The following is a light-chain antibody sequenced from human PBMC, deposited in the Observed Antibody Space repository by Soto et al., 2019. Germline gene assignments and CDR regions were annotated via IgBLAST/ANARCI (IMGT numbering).Light chain of an antibody. CDR1: QSISSL. V-gene: IGKV1-5*03. CDR2: KAS. CDR3: QHYKNWPPWT. Sequence: DMQMTQSPSTLSASVGDRVTITCRGSQSISSLLAWYQQKPGKAPKLLIYKASSLESGVPSRFSGSGSGTEFTLTISSLQSEDFGVYYCQHYKNWPPWTFGQGTKVDIK. J-gene: IGKJ1*01.